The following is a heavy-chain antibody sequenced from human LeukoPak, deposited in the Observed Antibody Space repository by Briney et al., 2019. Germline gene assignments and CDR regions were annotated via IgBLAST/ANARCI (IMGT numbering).Heavy chain of an antibody. CDR3: ARGLYSGTTYYFDY. J-gene: IGHJ4*02. V-gene: IGHV3-7*03. CDR2: IKKDGSET. CDR1: GFTFNTSW. D-gene: IGHD5-12*01. Sequence: PGGSLRLSCAASGFTFNTSWMSWVRQVPGKGLEWVANIKKDGSETYYVDSVKGRFTISRDNAKNSLYLQMNSLRAEDTAMYYCARGLYSGTTYYFDYWGQGTLVTVSS.